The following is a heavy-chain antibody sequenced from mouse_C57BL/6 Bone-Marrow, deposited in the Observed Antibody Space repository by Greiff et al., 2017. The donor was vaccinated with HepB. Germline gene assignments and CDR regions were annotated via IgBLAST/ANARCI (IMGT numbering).Heavy chain of an antibody. V-gene: IGHV1-64*01. CDR1: GYTFTSYW. CDR2: IHPNSGST. J-gene: IGHJ3*01. CDR3: ARHYGSRSAY. Sequence: QVQLKQPGAELVKPGASVKLSCKASGYTFTSYWMHWVKQRPGQGLEWIGMIHPNSGSTNYNEKFKSKATLTVDKSSSTAYMQLSSLTSEDSAVYYCARHYGSRSAYWGQGTLVTVSA. D-gene: IGHD1-1*01.